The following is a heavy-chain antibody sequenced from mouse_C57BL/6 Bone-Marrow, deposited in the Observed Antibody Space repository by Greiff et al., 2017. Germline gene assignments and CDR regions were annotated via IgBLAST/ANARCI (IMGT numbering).Heavy chain of an antibody. D-gene: IGHD3-2*02. CDR1: GYAFSSSW. CDR3: AREQLRLQLDY. J-gene: IGHJ4*01. V-gene: IGHV1-82*01. Sequence: QVQLQQSGPELVKPGASVKISCKASGYAFSSSWMNWVKQRPGKGLEWIGRIYPGDGDTNYNVKFKGKATLTADKSSSTAYMQLSSLTSEDSAVYFCAREQLRLQLDYWGQGTSVTVSS. CDR2: IYPGDGDT.